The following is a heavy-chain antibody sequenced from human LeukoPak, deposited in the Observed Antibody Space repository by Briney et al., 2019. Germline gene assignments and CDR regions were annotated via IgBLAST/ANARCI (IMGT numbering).Heavy chain of an antibody. CDR1: GFTFSSYV. D-gene: IGHD2/OR15-2a*01. CDR3: AKDMDEYWTPSFDY. J-gene: IGHJ4*02. V-gene: IGHV3-23*01. CDR2: ISGSGGST. Sequence: GGSLRLSCAASGFTFSSYVMSWVRQAPGKGLEWVSAISGSGGSTYYADSVKGRFTISRDNSKNTLYLQMNSLRAEDTAVYYCAKDMDEYWTPSFDYWGQGTLVTVSS.